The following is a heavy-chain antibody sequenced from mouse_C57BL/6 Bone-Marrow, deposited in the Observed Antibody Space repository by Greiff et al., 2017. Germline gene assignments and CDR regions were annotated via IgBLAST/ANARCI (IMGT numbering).Heavy chain of an antibody. Sequence: VQRVESGAELARPGASVKMSCKASGYTFTSYTMHWVKQRPGQGLEWIGYINPSSGYTNYNEKFKGKATFTAATSSNTAYMQLSSLTTEDSAIYYCARGGTGYFDYWGQGTTLTVSS. CDR2: INPSSGYT. CDR1: GYTFTSYT. D-gene: IGHD3-3*01. CDR3: ARGGTGYFDY. J-gene: IGHJ2*01. V-gene: IGHV1-4*01.